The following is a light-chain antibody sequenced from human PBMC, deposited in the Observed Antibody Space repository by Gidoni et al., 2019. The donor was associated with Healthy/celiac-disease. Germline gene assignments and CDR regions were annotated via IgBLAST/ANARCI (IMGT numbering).Light chain of an antibody. Sequence: QSVLTQPPSVSGAPGQRVPISCTGSSSNIGAGYDVHWYQQLPGTAPKLLIYGHSNRPSGVPDRFSGSKSGTSASLAITGLQAEDEADYYCQSYDSSLSGSVFGGGTKLTVL. J-gene: IGLJ2*01. CDR2: GHS. CDR3: QSYDSSLSGSV. CDR1: SSNIGAGYD. V-gene: IGLV1-40*01.